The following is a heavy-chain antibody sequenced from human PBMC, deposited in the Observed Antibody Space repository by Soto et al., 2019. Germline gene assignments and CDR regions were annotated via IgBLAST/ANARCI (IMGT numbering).Heavy chain of an antibody. D-gene: IGHD4-17*01. CDR1: GGAIRRGGYH. CDR3: ARNPNALGEYNVFDV. CDR2: VYSTGSV. V-gene: IGHV4-31*03. J-gene: IGHJ3*01. Sequence: TLSLTCNVSGGAIRRGGYHWVWIRQHPEKGLDWSGHVYSTGSVCYNPSLETRVDIYLDKSNDCFSLQLTYVTAADTAISYCARNPNALGEYNVFDVWGHGKLDTVSS.